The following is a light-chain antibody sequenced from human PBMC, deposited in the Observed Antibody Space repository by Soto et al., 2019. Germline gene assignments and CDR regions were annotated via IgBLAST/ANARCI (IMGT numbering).Light chain of an antibody. CDR2: EVS. Sequence: QSVLTQPASVSGSPGQSITISCTGTSSDVGGYNSVSWYQQHPGKAPKLMIYEVSNRPSGVSNRFSGSKSGNTASLTISGLQTEDEADYFCCSYATGSTYIFGTGTKVTVL. CDR1: SSDVGGYNS. V-gene: IGLV2-14*01. CDR3: CSYATGSTYI. J-gene: IGLJ1*01.